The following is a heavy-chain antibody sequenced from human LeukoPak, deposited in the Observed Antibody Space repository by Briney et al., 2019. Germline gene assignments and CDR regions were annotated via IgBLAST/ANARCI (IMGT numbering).Heavy chain of an antibody. CDR2: IIPIFGTA. Sequence: SVKVSCKASGYTFTSYDISWVRQAPGQGLEWMGGIIPIFGTANYAQKFQGRVTITADESTSTAYMVLSSLRSEDTAVYYCAREVGATLNWGQGTLVTVSS. V-gene: IGHV1-69*13. CDR1: GYTFTSYD. CDR3: AREVGATLN. J-gene: IGHJ4*02. D-gene: IGHD1-26*01.